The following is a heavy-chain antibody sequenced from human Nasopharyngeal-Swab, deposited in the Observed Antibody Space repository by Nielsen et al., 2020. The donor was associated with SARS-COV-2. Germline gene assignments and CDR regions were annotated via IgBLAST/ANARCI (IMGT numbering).Heavy chain of an antibody. CDR2: ISYEGRIK. CDR3: AKDQWPRYGILTGWNGMDV. CDR1: GFTFSSHG. D-gene: IGHD3-9*01. V-gene: IGHV3-30*18. Sequence: GGSLRLSCTATGFTFSSHGMHWVRQAPGKGLEWVATISYEGRIKYYGDSVERRFTISRDNSKNTLYLEMNRLRPEDTAIYSCAKDQWPRYGILTGWNGMDVWGQGTTVIVSS. J-gene: IGHJ6*02.